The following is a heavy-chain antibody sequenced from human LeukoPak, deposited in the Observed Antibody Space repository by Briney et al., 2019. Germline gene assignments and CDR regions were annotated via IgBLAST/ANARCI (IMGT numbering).Heavy chain of an antibody. CDR2: LYYSGST. CDR3: ARGRITMVRGAPLWFDP. CDR1: GGSISSYY. V-gene: IGHV4-59*12. D-gene: IGHD3-10*01. Sequence: KASETLSLTCSVSGGSISSYYWSWIRQPPGKGLEWIGYLYYSGSTNYNPSLRSRVTISVDTSKNQFSLKLSSVTGADTAVYSCARGRITMVRGAPLWFDPWGQGTLVTVSS. J-gene: IGHJ5*02.